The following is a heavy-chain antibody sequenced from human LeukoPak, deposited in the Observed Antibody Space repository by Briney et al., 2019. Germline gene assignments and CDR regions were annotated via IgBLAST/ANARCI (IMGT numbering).Heavy chain of an antibody. CDR1: GFTFSSYA. J-gene: IGHJ6*03. Sequence: PGGSLRLSCAASGFTFSSYAMSWVRQAPGKGLEWVSAISGSGGSTYYADSVKGRFTISRDNSKNTLYLQMNSLRAEDTAVYYCAKLYGDYGPGFVFYYYYYMDVWGKGTTVTVSS. CDR2: ISGSGGST. D-gene: IGHD4-17*01. CDR3: AKLYGDYGPGFVFYYYYYMDV. V-gene: IGHV3-23*01.